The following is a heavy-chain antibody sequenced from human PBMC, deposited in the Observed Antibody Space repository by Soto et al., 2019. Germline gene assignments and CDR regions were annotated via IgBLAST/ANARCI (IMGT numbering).Heavy chain of an antibody. V-gene: IGHV4-30-2*01. D-gene: IGHD4-4*01. J-gene: IGHJ4*02. CDR1: GGSISSGGYS. CDR2: IYHSGST. CDR3: ARWMTTVTTLDY. Sequence: QLQLQESGSGLVKPSQTLSLTCAVSGGSISSGGYSWSWIRQPPGKGLEWIGYIYHSGSTYYNPSIKSRVTISVDRSKSHFSLKLSSVTAADTAVCYCARWMTTVTTLDYWGQGTLVTFSS.